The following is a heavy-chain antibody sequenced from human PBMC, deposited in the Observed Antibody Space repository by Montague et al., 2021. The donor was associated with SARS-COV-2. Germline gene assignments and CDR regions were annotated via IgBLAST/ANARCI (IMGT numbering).Heavy chain of an antibody. CDR1: GGSFSGYY. CDR2: INHSGST. Sequence: SETLSLTCAVYGGSFSGYYWSWIRQPPGKGPELIGEINHSGSTXXXPSXXXRVTISVDTSKNQFSLKLSSVTAADTAVYYCTREGYQVLWSDYYYYGMDVWGQGTTVTVSS. D-gene: IGHD2-2*01. CDR3: TREGYQVLWSDYYYYGMDV. J-gene: IGHJ6*01. V-gene: IGHV4-34*01.